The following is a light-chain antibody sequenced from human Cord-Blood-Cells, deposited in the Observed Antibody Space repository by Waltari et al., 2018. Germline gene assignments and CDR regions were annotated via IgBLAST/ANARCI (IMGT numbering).Light chain of an antibody. Sequence: QSALTQPASVSGSPGPSITISCPGTSSDVGSSNLVPWYQQQPGKAPKLTIYEGSKRPSGVSNRFSGSKSGNTASLTISGLQAEDEADYYCCSYAGSSTYVVFGGGTKLTVL. CDR1: SSDVGSSNL. CDR2: EGS. V-gene: IGLV2-23*01. J-gene: IGLJ2*01. CDR3: CSYAGSSTYVV.